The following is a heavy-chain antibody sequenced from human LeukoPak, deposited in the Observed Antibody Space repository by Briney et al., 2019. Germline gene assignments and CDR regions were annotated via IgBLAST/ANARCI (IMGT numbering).Heavy chain of an antibody. CDR2: ISSSSSYI. D-gene: IGHD3-22*01. V-gene: IGHV3-21*01. CDR1: GCTFSSYS. J-gene: IGHJ4*02. CDR3: ARAPGTMIVVDY. Sequence: GGSLRLSCAASGCTFSSYSMNWVRKAPGKGLEWVSSISSSSSYIYYADSVKGRFTISRDNAKNTLYLQMNSLRPDDTAVYYCARAPGTMIVVDYWGQGTLVTVSS.